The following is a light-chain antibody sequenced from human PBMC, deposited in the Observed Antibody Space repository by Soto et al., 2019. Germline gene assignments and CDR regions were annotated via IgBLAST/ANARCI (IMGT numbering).Light chain of an antibody. Sequence: DIQMTQSPSTLAASVGDRVTITCRASQSISSWLAWYQQKPGKAPKLLIYDASSLESGVPSRFSGGGSGTAFTLTISSLQPDDFATYYCQQYNSYLYTFGQGTKLEIK. V-gene: IGKV1-5*01. CDR1: QSISSW. J-gene: IGKJ2*01. CDR3: QQYNSYLYT. CDR2: DAS.